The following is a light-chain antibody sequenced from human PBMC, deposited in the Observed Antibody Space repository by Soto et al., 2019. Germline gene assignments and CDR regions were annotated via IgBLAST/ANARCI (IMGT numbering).Light chain of an antibody. CDR3: QQYGSSPPT. J-gene: IGKJ1*01. V-gene: IGKV3-20*01. CDR1: QSVNNNY. CDR2: GAS. Sequence: EIVLTQSPGTLSLSPGERAVLSCRASQSVNNNYLAWYQRKPGRAPRLLIYGASSRATGIRDRFIGSGSGTDFTLTITRLEPEEFALYFCQQYGSSPPTFGQGTKVEFK.